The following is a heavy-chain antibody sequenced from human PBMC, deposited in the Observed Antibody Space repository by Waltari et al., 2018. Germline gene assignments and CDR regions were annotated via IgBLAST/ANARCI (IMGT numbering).Heavy chain of an antibody. CDR2: VSAYNGNT. J-gene: IGHJ6*02. CDR3: ARVRWELLSFYGMDV. CDR1: GYTFTSYG. D-gene: IGHD1-26*01. Sequence: QVQLVQSGAEVKKPGASVKVSCKASGYTFTSYGISWVRQAPGQGLEWMGWVSAYNGNTNYSQKLQGRVTMTTDTSTSTAYMELRSLRSDDTAVYYCARVRWELLSFYGMDVWGQGTTVTVSS. V-gene: IGHV1-18*04.